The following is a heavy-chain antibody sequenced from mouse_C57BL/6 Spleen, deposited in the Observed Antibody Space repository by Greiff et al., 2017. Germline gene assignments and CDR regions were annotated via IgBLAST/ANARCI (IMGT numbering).Heavy chain of an antibody. CDR1: GFNIKDYY. D-gene: IGHD1-1*01. CDR2: IDPEDGDT. J-gene: IGHJ3*01. CDR3: TPLFFGSSFAY. V-gene: IGHV14-1*01. Sequence: EVQLQQSGAELVRPGASVKLSCTASGFNIKDYYMHWVKQRPEQGLEWIGRIDPEDGDTEYAPKFQGKATMTADTSSNTGYLQLSSLTSEDTAVYYCTPLFFGSSFAYWGQGTLVTVSA.